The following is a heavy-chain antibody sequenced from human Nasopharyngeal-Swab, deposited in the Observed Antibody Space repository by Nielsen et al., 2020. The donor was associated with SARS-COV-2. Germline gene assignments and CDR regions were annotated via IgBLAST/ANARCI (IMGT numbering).Heavy chain of an antibody. Sequence: ASVKVSCKASGYTFTSYYMHWVRQAPGQGLEWMGWISAYNGNTNYAQKLQGRVTMTTDTSTSTAYMELRSLRSDDTAVYYCARISYSSGYYYYYYYGMDVWGQGTTVTVSS. CDR1: GYTFTSYY. D-gene: IGHD3-22*01. CDR3: ARISYSSGYYYYYYYGMDV. CDR2: ISAYNGNT. J-gene: IGHJ6*02. V-gene: IGHV1-18*04.